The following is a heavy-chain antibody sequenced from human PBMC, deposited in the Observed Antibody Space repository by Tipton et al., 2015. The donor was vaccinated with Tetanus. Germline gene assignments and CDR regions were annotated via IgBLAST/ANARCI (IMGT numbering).Heavy chain of an antibody. D-gene: IGHD1-26*01. CDR2: IYYSGSN. CDR1: GGSISSGGYY. CDR3: VRDQARGARGWNYFDY. Sequence: TLSLTCTVSGGSISSGGYYWSWIRQHPGKGLEWIGDIYYSGSNYYNPSLKSRVTISVDTSKNQFSLKMNSVTAADTAVYYCVRDQARGARGWNYFDYWGQGTLVTVSS. V-gene: IGHV4-31*03. J-gene: IGHJ4*02.